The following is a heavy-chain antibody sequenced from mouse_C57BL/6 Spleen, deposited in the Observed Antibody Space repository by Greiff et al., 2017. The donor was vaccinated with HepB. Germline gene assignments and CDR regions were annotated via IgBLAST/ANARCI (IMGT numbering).Heavy chain of an antibody. Sequence: VQLQQPGAELVKPGASVRLSCKASGYTFTSYWMHWVKQRPGRGLEWIGRIDPNSGGTKYNEKFKSKATLTVDKSSSTAYMQLSSLTSEDSAVYYCARSMVTTYYAMDYWGQGTSVTVSS. CDR3: ARSMVTTYYAMDY. J-gene: IGHJ4*01. CDR1: GYTFTSYW. CDR2: IDPNSGGT. V-gene: IGHV1-72*01. D-gene: IGHD2-2*01.